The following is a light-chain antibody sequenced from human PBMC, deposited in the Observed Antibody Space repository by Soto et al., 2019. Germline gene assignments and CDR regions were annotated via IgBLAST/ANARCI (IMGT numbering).Light chain of an antibody. Sequence: EIVVTQSPGTLSVSPGERATLSCRASQSVSTNLAGSQQNPGQAPRLLIYGASTRATGIPARFSGSGSGTEFTLTINSLQSEDLAVYYCQQSNNWPYTLGQGTKLEV. J-gene: IGKJ2*01. CDR1: QSVSTN. CDR2: GAS. CDR3: QQSNNWPYT. V-gene: IGKV3-15*01.